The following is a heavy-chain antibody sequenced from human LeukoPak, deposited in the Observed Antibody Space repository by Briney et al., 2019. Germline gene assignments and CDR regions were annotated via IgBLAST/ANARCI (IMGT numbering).Heavy chain of an antibody. Sequence: GASVKVSCKASGYTFTGYYINWVRQAPAQGLEWMGWINPDSGDTNYAQKFHDRVTMTSDTSITTAYMQLSWLRSDDTAVYYCARGDYYGSRKVVAAWGQGTLVTVSS. CDR1: GYTFTGYY. CDR3: ARGDYYGSRKVVAA. CDR2: INPDSGDT. V-gene: IGHV1-2*02. J-gene: IGHJ5*02. D-gene: IGHD3-10*01.